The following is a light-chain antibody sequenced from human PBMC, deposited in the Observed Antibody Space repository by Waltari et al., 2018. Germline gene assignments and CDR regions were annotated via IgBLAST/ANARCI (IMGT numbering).Light chain of an antibody. Sequence: QSALTQPASVSGSPGQSITISCTGTSSDVGSYNLVSWYQQHPGKAPKLMIYEGSKRPSGLSNRFSGSTAGNTASLTISGLQADDEADYYCCSYAPSSTVWVFGGGTKLTVL. J-gene: IGLJ3*02. CDR3: CSYAPSSTVWV. CDR1: SSDVGSYNL. CDR2: EGS. V-gene: IGLV2-23*01.